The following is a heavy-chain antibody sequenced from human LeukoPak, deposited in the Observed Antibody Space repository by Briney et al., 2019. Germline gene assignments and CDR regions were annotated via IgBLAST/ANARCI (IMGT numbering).Heavy chain of an antibody. CDR2: IIPIFGTA. D-gene: IGHD3-10*01. CDR1: EDTLTELS. J-gene: IGHJ4*02. Sequence: SVKVSCKVSEDTLTELSMHWVRQAPGQGLEWMGGIIPIFGTANYAQKFQGRVTITADESTSTAYMELSSLRSEDTAVYYCASGGAYYFDYWGQGTLVTVSS. CDR3: ASGGAYYFDY. V-gene: IGHV1-69*13.